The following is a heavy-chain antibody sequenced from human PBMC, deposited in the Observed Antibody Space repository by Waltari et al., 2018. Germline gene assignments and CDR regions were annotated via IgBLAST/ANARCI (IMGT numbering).Heavy chain of an antibody. Sequence: QVQLQQSGPGLVKPSQTLSLTCAVSGDSLFTTSVALNWIRQSPSRGLEWLGRTYYRSQGGKEYAISGKGRKTVKPEKTKNHLSLQVESVTSDDTAVYYCARGKFTAFDIWGQGTMVTVSS. J-gene: IGHJ3*02. CDR2: TYYRSQGGK. V-gene: IGHV6-1*01. CDR1: GDSLFTTSVA. CDR3: ARGKFTAFDI.